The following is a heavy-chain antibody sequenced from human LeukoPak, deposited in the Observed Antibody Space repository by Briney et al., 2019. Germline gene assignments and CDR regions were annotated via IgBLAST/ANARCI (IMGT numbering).Heavy chain of an antibody. D-gene: IGHD3-3*01. J-gene: IGHJ3*01. CDR2: IRYDGIDK. CDR1: GVIFSNYD. CDR3: ARSRNYGLFDV. Sequence: RGSLRLSCALSGVIFSNYDIQWIRQVPGKGLTWLSLIRYDGIDKYYADSVKGRFTPSRDKAKKTVYLQMNSLTAEDTALYYCARSRNYGLFDVWGHGTMVTVSS. V-gene: IGHV3-30*02.